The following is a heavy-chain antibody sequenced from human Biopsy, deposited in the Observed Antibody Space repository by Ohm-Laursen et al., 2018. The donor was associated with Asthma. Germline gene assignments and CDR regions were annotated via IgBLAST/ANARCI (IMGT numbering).Heavy chain of an antibody. V-gene: IGHV4-59*07. CDR2: IHYSGSN. CDR1: GVSIRSYY. Sequence: SDTLSLTCTASGVSIRSYYWTWIRQPPGKGLEWIGNIHYSGSNYSNPSLKSRVTISVDTSKKQISLRLSSVIAADTAVYYCAGFCSGGNCPDHWGQGTLVTVSS. CDR3: AGFCSGGNCPDH. J-gene: IGHJ4*02. D-gene: IGHD2-15*01.